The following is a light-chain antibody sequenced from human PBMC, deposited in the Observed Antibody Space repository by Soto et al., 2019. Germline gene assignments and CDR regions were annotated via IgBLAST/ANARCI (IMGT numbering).Light chain of an antibody. Sequence: QMIQSSSSLSASVRDRVTMTCRASHGSKNDFGWYRQKPGKPPDLLIYAASSLPSGVPSRFSGSGSGTDFTLTISSLQPEDFATFYCQQSYSSCTFGQGTKVDIK. CDR2: AAS. V-gene: IGKV1-39*01. J-gene: IGKJ1*01. CDR1: HGSKND. CDR3: QQSYSSCT.